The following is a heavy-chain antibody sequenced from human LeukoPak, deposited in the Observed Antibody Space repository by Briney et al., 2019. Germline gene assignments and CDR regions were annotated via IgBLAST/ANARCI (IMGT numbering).Heavy chain of an antibody. Sequence: GESLKISCRGSGYNFGLFWIGWVRQMPGKGLEWMGIIYPYDSDTRYSPSFQGQVTISADMSISTGHLEWSSLKASDTAMNYCANLFSGGDYDAFEIWGQGTLLTVSP. J-gene: IGHJ3*02. CDR2: IYPYDSDT. V-gene: IGHV5-51*01. CDR3: ANLFSGGDYDAFEI. CDR1: GYNFGLFW. D-gene: IGHD2-21*01.